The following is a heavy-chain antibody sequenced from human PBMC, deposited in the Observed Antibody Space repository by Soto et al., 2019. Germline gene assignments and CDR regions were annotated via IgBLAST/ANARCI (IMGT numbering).Heavy chain of an antibody. V-gene: IGHV1-18*01. D-gene: IGHD1-26*01. CDR1: GYTFTSYG. J-gene: IGHJ5*02. CDR2: ISAYNGNT. Sequence: ASVKVSCKASGYTFTSYGISWVRQAPGQGLEWMGWISAYNGNTNYAQKLQGRVTMTTDTSTSTAYMELRSLRSDDTAVYYCARDLILVGVSTWFDPWGQGNLVTVSS. CDR3: ARDLILVGVSTWFDP.